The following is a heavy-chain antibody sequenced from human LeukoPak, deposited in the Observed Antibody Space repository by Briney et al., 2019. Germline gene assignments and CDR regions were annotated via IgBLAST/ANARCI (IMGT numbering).Heavy chain of an antibody. CDR1: GGSISSYY. Sequence: SETLSLTCTVSGGSISSYYWSWIRQPPGKGLGWIGYIYYSGSTKYNPSLKSRVTISVDTSKNQFSLKLSSVTAADTAVYYCARVKPAVAPYYFDYWGQGTLVTVSS. CDR2: IYYSGST. V-gene: IGHV4-59*01. CDR3: ARVKPAVAPYYFDY. D-gene: IGHD6-19*01. J-gene: IGHJ4*02.